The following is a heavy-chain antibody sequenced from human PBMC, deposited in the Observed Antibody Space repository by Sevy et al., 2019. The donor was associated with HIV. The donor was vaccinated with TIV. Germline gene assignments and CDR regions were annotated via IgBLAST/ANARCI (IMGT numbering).Heavy chain of an antibody. J-gene: IGHJ4*02. CDR1: GFRFSVSW. V-gene: IGHV3-7*01. CDR2: IKPDGSDN. Sequence: GGSLRLSCAASGFRFSVSWMNWVRQAPGKGLEWVANIKPDGSDNHYVHSAEGRFTISRDNAKNLLFLQMNSLRVEDTAMYYCAQETFGRFDSWGQGTLVTVSS. D-gene: IGHD1-26*01. CDR3: AQETFGRFDS.